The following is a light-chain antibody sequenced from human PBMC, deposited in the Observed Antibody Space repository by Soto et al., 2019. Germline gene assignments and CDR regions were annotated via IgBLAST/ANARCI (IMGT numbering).Light chain of an antibody. CDR1: ALPKQY. CDR3: QSADSSGTYVV. J-gene: IGLJ2*01. V-gene: IGLV3-25*02. CDR2: KDS. Sequence: SYELTQPPSVSVSPGQTARITCSGDALPKQYAYWYQQRPGQAPMVLMYKDSERPSGIPDRFSGSNSGTTVTLTITGVQAEDEADYYCQSADSSGTYVVFGGGTKLTVL.